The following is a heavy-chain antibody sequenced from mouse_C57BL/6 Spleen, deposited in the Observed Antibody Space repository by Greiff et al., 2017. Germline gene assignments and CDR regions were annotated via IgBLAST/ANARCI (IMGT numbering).Heavy chain of an antibody. CDR3: SRRTAQATFAY. Sequence: QVQLQQSGPELVRPGASVKISCKAPGYTFTSHWMQWVRQRPGQGLEWIGEIFPGSGSTYYNEKFKGKATLTVDTSSSTAYMQLSSLTSSDAAVYCCSRRTAQATFAYWGQGTRVTVSA. D-gene: IGHD3-2*02. J-gene: IGHJ3*01. CDR1: GYTFTSHW. CDR2: IFPGSGST. V-gene: IGHV1-56*01.